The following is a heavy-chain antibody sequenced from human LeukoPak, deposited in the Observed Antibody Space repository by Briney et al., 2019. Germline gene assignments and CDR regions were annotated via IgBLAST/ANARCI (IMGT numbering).Heavy chain of an antibody. V-gene: IGHV4-31*03. J-gene: IGHJ4*02. CDR1: GGSINNGGYY. D-gene: IGHD3-10*01. CDR3: ARAPSGDDYYGSGSPFDY. Sequence: SQTLSLTCTVSGGSINNGGYYWSWIRQHPGKGLEWIGYIYYSGSSYYNPSLRSRVTISVDTSKNQFSLKLSSVTAADTAVYYCARAPSGDDYYGSGSPFDYWGQGTLVTVSS. CDR2: IYYSGSS.